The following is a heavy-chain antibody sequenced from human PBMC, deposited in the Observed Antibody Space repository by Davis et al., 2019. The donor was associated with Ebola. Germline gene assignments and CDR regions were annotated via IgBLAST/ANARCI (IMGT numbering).Heavy chain of an antibody. Sequence: GESLKISCAASGFTFSSYSMNWVRQAPGKGLEWVSYISSSSSTIYYADSVKGRFTISRDNSKNTLYLQMNSLRAEDTAVYYCAKQYCSGGSCYPNWFDPWGQGTLVTVSS. CDR2: ISSSSSTI. J-gene: IGHJ5*02. CDR1: GFTFSSYS. D-gene: IGHD2-15*01. CDR3: AKQYCSGGSCYPNWFDP. V-gene: IGHV3-48*01.